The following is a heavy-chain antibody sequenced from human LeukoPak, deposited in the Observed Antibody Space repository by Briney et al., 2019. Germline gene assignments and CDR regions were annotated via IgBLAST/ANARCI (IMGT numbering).Heavy chain of an antibody. CDR1: GFTFSSYW. D-gene: IGHD2-2*01. V-gene: IGHV3-23*01. J-gene: IGHJ4*02. Sequence: GGSLRLSCAASGFTFSSYWMSWVRQAPGKGLEWVSAISGSGGSTYYADSVKGRFTISRDNSKNTLYLQMNSLRAEDTAVYYCANDRGDCSSTSCSDSITYYFDYWGQGTLVTVSS. CDR3: ANDRGDCSSTSCSDSITYYFDY. CDR2: ISGSGGST.